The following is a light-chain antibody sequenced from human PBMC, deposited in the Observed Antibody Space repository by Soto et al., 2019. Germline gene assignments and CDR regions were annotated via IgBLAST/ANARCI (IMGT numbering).Light chain of an antibody. J-gene: IGLJ2*01. CDR3: LLYYGDAQV. Sequence: QAVVTQEPSLTVSPGGTVTLTCASSTGAVTSGSYPNWLQQKPGQAPRALIHSTTYKHPWTPARFSGSLLGGKAALILSGVQPEDEAEYYCLLYYGDAQVFGGGTKLTVL. CDR2: STT. V-gene: IGLV7-43*01. CDR1: TGAVTSGSY.